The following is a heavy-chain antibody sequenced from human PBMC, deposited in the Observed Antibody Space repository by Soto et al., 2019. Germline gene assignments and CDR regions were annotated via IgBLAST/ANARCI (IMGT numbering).Heavy chain of an antibody. CDR1: GFTFSNFG. CDR2: ISADGSDK. D-gene: IGHD3-3*01. J-gene: IGHJ4*02. CDR3: VKGSDVARQELDY. V-gene: IGHV3-30*18. Sequence: QVQLVESGGGVVQPGRSLRLSCAASGFTFSNFGMHWVRQAPGKGPEWVAAISADGSDKYFSGSVKGRFTISRDNSKNTLFLQMNSLRVEDTAVYYCVKGSDVARQELDYWGQGTLVTVSS.